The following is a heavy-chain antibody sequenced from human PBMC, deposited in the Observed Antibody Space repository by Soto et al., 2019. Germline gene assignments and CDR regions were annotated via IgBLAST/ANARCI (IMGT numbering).Heavy chain of an antibody. CDR2: ISPMINRA. CDR3: ARHYVGNPGSPYDY. J-gene: IGHJ4*02. V-gene: IGHV1-69*02. Sequence: QVHLVQSGAEVKRPGSSVNVSCKASGGTFITYTMSWVRQAPGQGLEWMGKISPMINRANYAQKFQGRLTVCAEKSTNTVYMDLTSLRSEDTAVYYCARHYVGNPGSPYDYWGQGTLITVSS. CDR1: GGTFITYT. D-gene: IGHD3-16*01.